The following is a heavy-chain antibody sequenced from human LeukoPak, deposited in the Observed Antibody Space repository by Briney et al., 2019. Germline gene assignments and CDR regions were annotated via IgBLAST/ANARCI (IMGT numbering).Heavy chain of an antibody. J-gene: IGHJ4*02. CDR1: GFTFSSYA. CDR2: ISYDGSNK. D-gene: IGHD4-11*01. CDR3: ADLQVFDY. V-gene: IGHV3-30-3*01. Sequence: GGSLRLSCAASGFTFSSYAMHWVRQAPGKGLEWVAVISYDGSNKYYADSVKGRFTISRDNSKNTLYLQMNSLRAKDTAVYYCADLQVFDYWGQGTLVTVSS.